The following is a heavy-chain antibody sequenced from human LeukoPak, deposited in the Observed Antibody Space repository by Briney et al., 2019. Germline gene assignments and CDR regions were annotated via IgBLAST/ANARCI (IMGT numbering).Heavy chain of an antibody. CDR2: ISGHNGNT. J-gene: IGHJ4*02. CDR3: AKAEFYCAGAGCYEVGRRFDY. Sequence: GASVKVSCKTSGYTFTDFGISWVRQAPGQGPEWMGWISGHNGNTNYAENFQGRVTMTTDTSTSTAYMELRSLRSDDTAVYYCAKAEFYCAGAGCYEVGRRFDYWGQGTLVTVSS. D-gene: IGHD2-21*01. V-gene: IGHV1-18*04. CDR1: GYTFTDFG.